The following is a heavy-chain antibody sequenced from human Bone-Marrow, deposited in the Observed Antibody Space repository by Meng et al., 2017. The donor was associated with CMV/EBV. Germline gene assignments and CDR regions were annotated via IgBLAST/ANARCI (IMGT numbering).Heavy chain of an antibody. CDR1: GFTFGDYA. J-gene: IGHJ4*02. D-gene: IGHD6-13*01. V-gene: IGHV3-49*04. CDR2: IRSKAYGGTT. Sequence: GGSLRLSCTASGFTFGDYAMSWVRQAPGKGLEWVGFIRSKAYGGTTEYAASVKGRFTISRDDSKSIAYLQMNSLKTEETAVYYCTRDFPEYSSSWYLRKPPYYFDYWGQGTLVTVSS. CDR3: TRDFPEYSSSWYLRKPPYYFDY.